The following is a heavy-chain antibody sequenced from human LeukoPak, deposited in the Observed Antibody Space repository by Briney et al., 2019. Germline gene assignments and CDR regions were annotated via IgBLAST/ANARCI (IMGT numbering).Heavy chain of an antibody. D-gene: IGHD6-25*01. CDR2: ISWDEIST. J-gene: IGHJ4*02. V-gene: IGHV3-43*01. CDR3: AKDPSRGYYYFDY. Sequence: GGSLRLSCAASGFTFDDYTVHWVRHAPGKGLEWVSLISWDEISTYYADSVKGRFTISRDNSKDSLYLQMNSLRTEDTALYYCAKDPSRGYYYFDYWGQGTLVTVSS. CDR1: GFTFDDYT.